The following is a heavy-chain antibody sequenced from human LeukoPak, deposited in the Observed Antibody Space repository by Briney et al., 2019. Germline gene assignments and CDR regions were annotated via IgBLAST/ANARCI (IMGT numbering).Heavy chain of an antibody. CDR2: IYSNEAT. V-gene: IGHV4-4*08. Sequence: SETLSLTCTVSGGSITGYHWSWIRQPPGKGLEWIGYIYSNEATEYKPSLKSRVTILADTSKNQFSLRLTSVTAADTAIYYCARRNDFHIWGQGTMVTVSS. CDR3: ARRNDFHI. CDR1: GGSITGYH. J-gene: IGHJ3*02.